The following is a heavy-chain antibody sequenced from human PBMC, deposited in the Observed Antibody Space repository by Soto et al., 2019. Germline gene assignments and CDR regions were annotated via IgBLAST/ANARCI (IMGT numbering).Heavy chain of an antibody. J-gene: IGHJ4*02. D-gene: IGHD6-13*01. CDR2: INPNSGGT. V-gene: IGHV1-2*04. CDR3: ARAVYSSSWLDY. CDR1: GYTFTGYY. Sequence: AASVKVSCKASGYTFTGYYMHWVRQAPGQGLEWMGWINPNSGGTNYAQKFQGWVTMTRDTSISTAYMELSRLRSDDTAVYYCARAVYSSSWLDYWGQGTLVTVSS.